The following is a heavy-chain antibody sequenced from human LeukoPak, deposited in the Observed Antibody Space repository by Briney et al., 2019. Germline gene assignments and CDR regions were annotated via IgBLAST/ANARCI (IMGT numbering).Heavy chain of an antibody. D-gene: IGHD4-17*01. Sequence: GGSLRLSCAASGFTFTNYAMNWVRQAPGKGLEWVSSISGGGETTYYADSSKGRFTISRDNSQNTLYLQMNSLRAEDTAVYYCARDYADYVGYCFFDYWGQGTLVTVSS. CDR1: GFTFTNYA. V-gene: IGHV3-23*01. CDR2: ISGGGETT. CDR3: ARDYADYVGYCFFDY. J-gene: IGHJ4*02.